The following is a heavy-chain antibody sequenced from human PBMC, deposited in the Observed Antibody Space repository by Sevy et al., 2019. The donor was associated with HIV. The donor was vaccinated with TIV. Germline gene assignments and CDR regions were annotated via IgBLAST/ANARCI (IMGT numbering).Heavy chain of an antibody. CDR2: IRSKLYGGTT. V-gene: IGHV3-49*03. Sequence: GGSLRLSCSASGFSFDNYVMNWSRQAPGKGLEWVGFIRSKLYGGTTEYAASVKGRFTISRDDSKSIAYLQMNSLKTEDSGVYYCSRDRYGSQSYAADHWGQGTLVTVSS. J-gene: IGHJ5*02. CDR1: GFSFDNYV. CDR3: SRDRYGSQSYAADH. D-gene: IGHD3-10*01.